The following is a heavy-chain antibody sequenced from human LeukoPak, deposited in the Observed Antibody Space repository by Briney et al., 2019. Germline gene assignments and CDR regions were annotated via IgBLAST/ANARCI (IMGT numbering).Heavy chain of an antibody. J-gene: IGHJ4*02. CDR2: ISGSGTTT. Sequence: PGGSLRLSCAASGFTFSDYAMSWVRQAPGKGLEWVSAISGSGTTTYYADSVKGRFTISRDNSKITLYLQMNSLRAEDTAVHYCAKLSAHYCSGGNCYSDYWGQGTLVTVSS. CDR3: AKLSAHYCSGGNCYSDY. D-gene: IGHD2-15*01. CDR1: GFTFSDYA. V-gene: IGHV3-23*01.